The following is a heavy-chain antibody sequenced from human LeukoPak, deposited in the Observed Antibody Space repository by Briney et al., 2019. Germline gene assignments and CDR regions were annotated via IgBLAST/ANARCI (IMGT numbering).Heavy chain of an antibody. V-gene: IGHV4-34*01. Sequence: SGTLSLTCAVYGGSFSGYYWSWIRQPPGKGLEWIGEINHSGSTNYNPSLKSRVTISVDTSKNQFSPKLSSVTAADTAVYYCARGRLIAYWGQGTLVTVSS. CDR1: GGSFSGYY. CDR2: INHSGST. CDR3: ARGRLIAY. D-gene: IGHD3-22*01. J-gene: IGHJ4*02.